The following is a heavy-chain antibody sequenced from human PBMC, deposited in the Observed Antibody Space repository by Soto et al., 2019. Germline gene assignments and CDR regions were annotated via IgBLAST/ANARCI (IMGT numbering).Heavy chain of an antibody. V-gene: IGHV4-61*01. CDR1: GGSVSSESHY. CDR2: IYYTGST. Sequence: SETLSLTCTVSGGSVSSESHYWSWIRQTPGKGLEWIGYIYYTGSTNYNPSLKGRVTMSVDTSREQVSLRLRSVTRADTAVYYCARDQYYFRSGSYYYAMEVWGQGTKVTVSS. CDR3: ARDQYYFRSGSYYYAMEV. J-gene: IGHJ6*02. D-gene: IGHD3-3*01.